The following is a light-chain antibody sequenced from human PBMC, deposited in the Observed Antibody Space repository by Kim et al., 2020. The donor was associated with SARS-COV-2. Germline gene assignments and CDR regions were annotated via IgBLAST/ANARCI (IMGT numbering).Light chain of an antibody. CDR3: QQRSNWPEGLT. Sequence: SPGEMATLSCRTSQGVGSYLARYQHKAGQSPRLLIHYASSRAPGVPVRFSASGSGTDFTLTIDSLQPDDCAVYYCQQRSNWPEGLTFGGGTRVEI. CDR1: QGVGSY. J-gene: IGKJ4*01. CDR2: YAS. V-gene: IGKV3-11*01.